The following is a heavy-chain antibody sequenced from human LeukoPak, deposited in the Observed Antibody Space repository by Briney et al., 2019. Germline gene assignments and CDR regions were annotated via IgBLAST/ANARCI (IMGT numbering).Heavy chain of an antibody. J-gene: IGHJ4*02. CDR1: GFTFDDHG. CDR3: ARDRSYGSFDY. V-gene: IGHV3-20*04. Sequence: PGGSLRLSCAASGFTFDDHGMNWVRHAPGKGLEWVSGITWNGGTTGYADAVKGRFTISRDNAKNSLYLQMNSLRAEDTALYYCARDRSYGSFDYWGQGTLVTVSS. D-gene: IGHD5-18*01. CDR2: ITWNGGTT.